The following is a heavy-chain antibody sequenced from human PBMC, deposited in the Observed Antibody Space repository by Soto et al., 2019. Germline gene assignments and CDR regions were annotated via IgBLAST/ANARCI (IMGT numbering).Heavy chain of an antibody. D-gene: IGHD6-13*01. Sequence: ASVKVSCKASGFTFTSSAVQWVRQARGQRLEWIGWIVVGSGNTNYAQKFQERVTITRDMSTSTAYMERSSLRSEDTAVYYCAADNSGYSSSWHPRNYSYYIDVWGKGTTVTVSS. V-gene: IGHV1-58*01. CDR2: IVVGSGNT. J-gene: IGHJ6*03. CDR1: GFTFTSSA. CDR3: AADNSGYSSSWHPRNYSYYIDV.